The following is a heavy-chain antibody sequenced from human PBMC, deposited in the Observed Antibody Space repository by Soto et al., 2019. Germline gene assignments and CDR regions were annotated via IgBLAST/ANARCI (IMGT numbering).Heavy chain of an antibody. CDR1: VVSISSYY. V-gene: IGHV4-59*01. CDR3: ARGTMTSYFEC. J-gene: IGHJ4*02. CDR2: FYYSGST. Sequence: SETLSLTCTFSVVSISSYYWSWIRQPPGKGLEWIGYFYYSGSTNYNPSLQSRVTVSVDTSKNQFSLKLSSVTAADTAVYYCARGTMTSYFECWGQGTWVTVSS.